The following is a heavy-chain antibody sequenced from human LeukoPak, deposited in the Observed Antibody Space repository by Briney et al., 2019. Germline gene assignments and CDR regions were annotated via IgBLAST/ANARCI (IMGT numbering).Heavy chain of an antibody. J-gene: IGHJ4*02. V-gene: IGHV3-48*02. CDR1: GFTFSSYS. CDR3: ARGLYTVTTIFDY. D-gene: IGHD4-11*01. CDR2: ITSSSGTI. Sequence: GGSLRLSCAASGFTFSSYSMNWVRQAPGKGLEWVSYITSSSGTIYYADSVKGRFTISRDSAKNSLYLQMNSLRDEDTAVYYCARGLYTVTTIFDYWGQGTLVTVSS.